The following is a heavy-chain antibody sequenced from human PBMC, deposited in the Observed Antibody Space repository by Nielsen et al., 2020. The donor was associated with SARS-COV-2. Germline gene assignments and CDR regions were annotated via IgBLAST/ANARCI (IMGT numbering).Heavy chain of an antibody. CDR2: ISSSSSYI. CDR1: GFTFSSYS. J-gene: IGHJ4*02. Sequence: GESLKISCAACGFTFSSYSMNWVSQAPGKGLEWVSSISSSSSYIYYADSVKGRFTISRDNAKNSLYLQMNSLRAEDTAVYYCARDSQGPFGDPLAFDYWGQGTLVTVSS. V-gene: IGHV3-21*01. CDR3: ARDSQGPFGDPLAFDY. D-gene: IGHD3-16*01.